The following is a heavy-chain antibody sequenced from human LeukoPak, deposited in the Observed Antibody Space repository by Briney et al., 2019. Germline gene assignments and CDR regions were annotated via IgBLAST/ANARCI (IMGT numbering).Heavy chain of an antibody. Sequence: SETLSLTCAVSGYSISSGYYWGWIRQPPGKGLEWIGSIYHSGSTYYNPSLKSRVTISVDTSKNQFSLKLSSVTAADTAVYYCARREGDSSGYFDAFDIWGQGTMATVSS. D-gene: IGHD3-22*01. CDR3: ARREGDSSGYFDAFDI. J-gene: IGHJ3*02. V-gene: IGHV4-38-2*01. CDR2: IYHSGST. CDR1: GYSISSGYY.